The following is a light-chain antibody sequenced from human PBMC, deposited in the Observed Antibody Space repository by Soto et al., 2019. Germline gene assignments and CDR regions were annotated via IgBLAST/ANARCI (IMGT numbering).Light chain of an antibody. V-gene: IGKV1-8*01. CDR2: AAS. J-gene: IGKJ3*01. Sequence: AIRMTQSPSPLSASTGDRVTITCRASQGISSYLAWYQQKPGKAPKLLIYAASTLQSGVPSRFSGSGSGTDFTLTISCLQSEDFATYYCQQYYSYSITFGPGTKVDIK. CDR3: QQYYSYSIT. CDR1: QGISSY.